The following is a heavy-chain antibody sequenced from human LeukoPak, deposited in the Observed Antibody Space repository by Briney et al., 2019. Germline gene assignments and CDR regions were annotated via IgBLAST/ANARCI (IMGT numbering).Heavy chain of an antibody. Sequence: SETLSLTCTVSGGSISSYYWSWIRQPPGKGLEWIGYIYYSGSTNYNPSLKSRVTISVDTSKNQFSLKLSSVTAADTAVYYCARRLYSSGWPNWFDPWGQGTLVAVSS. CDR1: GGSISSYY. J-gene: IGHJ5*02. CDR3: ARRLYSSGWPNWFDP. V-gene: IGHV4-59*08. CDR2: IYYSGST. D-gene: IGHD6-19*01.